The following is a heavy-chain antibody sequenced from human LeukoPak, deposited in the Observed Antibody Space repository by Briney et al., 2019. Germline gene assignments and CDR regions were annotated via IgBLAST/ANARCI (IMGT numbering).Heavy chain of an antibody. V-gene: IGHV1-8*01. D-gene: IGHD3-9*01. J-gene: IGHJ4*02. CDR1: GYTFTNND. CDR2: MHPNGGDT. Sequence: ASVNVSCKSSGYTFTNNDIHWVRQATGQGLEWMGWMHPNGGDTGYAQKFQGRVAMTRNTSISTAYMELSSLRPEDTAVYYCARDKSDILPAHFYWGQGTLVTVSS. CDR3: ARDKSDILPAHFY.